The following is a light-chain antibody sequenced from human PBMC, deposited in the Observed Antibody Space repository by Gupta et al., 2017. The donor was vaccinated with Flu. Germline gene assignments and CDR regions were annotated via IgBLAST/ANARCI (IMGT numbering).Light chain of an antibody. CDR2: TAV. CDR1: QSISNY. CDR3: HQRYTKTHT. V-gene: IGKV1-39*01. J-gene: IGKJ2*01. Sequence: DIQMTQSPSSLSASVGDRVTITCRASQSISNYLNWYQQKPGNTPRLLIYTAVSLQSPVPSRFSGSGSGTEFTLSIIKLQREDFATYYCHQRYTKTHTFGQGTKVEIK.